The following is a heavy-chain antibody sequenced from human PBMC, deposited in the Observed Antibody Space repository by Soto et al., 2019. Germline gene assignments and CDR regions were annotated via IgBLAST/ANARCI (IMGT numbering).Heavy chain of an antibody. Sequence: SVKVSCKASGGTFSSYAISWVRQAPGQGLEWMGGIIPIFGTANYAQKFQGRVTITADKSTSTAYMELSSLRSEDTAVYYCARSIKWMGPLDYYYYGMDVWGQGTTVTVSS. V-gene: IGHV1-69*06. CDR2: IIPIFGTA. CDR3: ARSIKWMGPLDYYYYGMDV. D-gene: IGHD5-12*01. CDR1: GGTFSSYA. J-gene: IGHJ6*02.